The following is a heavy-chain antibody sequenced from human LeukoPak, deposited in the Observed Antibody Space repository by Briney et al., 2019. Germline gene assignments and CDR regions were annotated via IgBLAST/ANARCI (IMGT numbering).Heavy chain of an antibody. J-gene: IGHJ4*02. Sequence: PGGSLRLSCEASGFTFNTYAIYWVRQAPGKGLEWVSGICGSGGCTYYADSVKGRFTISRDNSKNTVYLQMNSLTADDTAVYYCAKTTVGYSRGRYPGWPGDCWGQGTLVTVSS. CDR3: AKTTVGYSRGRYPGWPGDC. CDR1: GFTFNTYA. V-gene: IGHV3-23*01. D-gene: IGHD6-19*01. CDR2: ICGSGGCT.